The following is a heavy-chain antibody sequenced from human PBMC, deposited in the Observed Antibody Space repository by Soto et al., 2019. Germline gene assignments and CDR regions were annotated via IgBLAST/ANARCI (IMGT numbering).Heavy chain of an antibody. V-gene: IGHV1-24*01. D-gene: IGHD6-13*01. CDR1: GYTLTELS. CDR2: FDPEDGET. J-gene: IGHJ4*02. Sequence: ASVKVSCKVSGYTLTELSMHWVRQAPGKGLEWMGGFDPEDGETIYAQKFQGRVTMTEDTSTDTAYMELSSLRSEDTAVYYCAEPPTAAGYPHCWRQGLLVTVSS. CDR3: AEPPTAAGYPHC.